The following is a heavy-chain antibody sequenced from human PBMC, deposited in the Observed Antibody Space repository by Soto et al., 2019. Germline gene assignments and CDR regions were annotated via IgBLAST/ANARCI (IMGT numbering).Heavy chain of an antibody. J-gene: IGHJ4*02. CDR3: AHKGPEDWPLDY. CDR2: IYWDDSK. V-gene: IGHV2-5*02. D-gene: IGHD3-9*01. Sequence: QITLKESGPTLVRPTQTLTLTCAFSGFSLSTSGVGVGWIRHPPGKALEWLAVIYWDDSKHYSPSLRSRLTITKDTSKNQVFLTMTNMDPMDTGTYYCAHKGPEDWPLDYWGQGTLVTVSS. CDR1: GFSLSTSGVG.